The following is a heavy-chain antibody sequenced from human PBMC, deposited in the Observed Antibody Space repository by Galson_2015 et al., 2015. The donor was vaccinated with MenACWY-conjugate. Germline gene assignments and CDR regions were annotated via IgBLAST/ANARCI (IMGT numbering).Heavy chain of an antibody. CDR3: AGTYCYGSGSYDNWFDP. J-gene: IGHJ5*02. CDR1: GYTFTSYA. Sequence: SVKVSCKASGYTFTSYAMHWVRQAPGQRLEWMGWINAGNGNTKYSQKIQGRVTITRDTSASTAYMELSSLRSEDTAVYYCAGTYCYGSGSYDNWFDPWGQGTLVTVSS. CDR2: INAGNGNT. D-gene: IGHD3-10*01. V-gene: IGHV1-3*01.